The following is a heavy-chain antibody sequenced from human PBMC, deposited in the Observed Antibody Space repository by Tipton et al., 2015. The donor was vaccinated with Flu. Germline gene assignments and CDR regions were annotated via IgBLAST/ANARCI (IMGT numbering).Heavy chain of an antibody. D-gene: IGHD6-13*01. CDR1: GGSFSNYY. V-gene: IGHV4-59*12. J-gene: IGHJ5*02. CDR2: IFYTGDT. Sequence: TLSLTCTVSGGSFSNYYWNWIRQPPGKGLEWIGYIFYTGDTSYNPSLKSRVTISTETSKKQFSLKLTSVTAADPAVYYCATLQAPPGPPSWGQGTLVTVSS. CDR3: ATLQAPPGPPS.